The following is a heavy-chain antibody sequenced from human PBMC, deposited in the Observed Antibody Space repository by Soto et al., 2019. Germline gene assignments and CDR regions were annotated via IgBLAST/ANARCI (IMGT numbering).Heavy chain of an antibody. J-gene: IGHJ4*02. D-gene: IGHD3-9*01. CDR3: ARGQIRYFDWSFDY. V-gene: IGHV4-59*01. CDR1: GGSISSYY. CDR2: IYYSGST. Sequence: PSETLSLTCTVSGGSISSYYWSWIRQPPGKGLEWIGYIYYSGSTNYNPSLKSRVTISVDTSKNQFSLKLSSVTAADTAVYYCARGQIRYFDWSFDYWGQGTLVTVSS.